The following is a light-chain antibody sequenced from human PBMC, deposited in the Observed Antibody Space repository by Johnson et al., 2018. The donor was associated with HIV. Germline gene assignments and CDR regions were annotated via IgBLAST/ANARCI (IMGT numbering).Light chain of an antibody. CDR3: GTWDRSLGAVV. CDR2: ENN. Sequence: QSALTQPPSVSAAPGQKVTISCSGSSSNIGNNYVSWYQQLPGTAPKLLIYENNKRPSGIPDRFSGSKSGTSATLGITGLQTGDEAEYYCGTWDRSLGAVVFATGTQVTVL. CDR1: SSNIGNNY. J-gene: IGLJ1*01. V-gene: IGLV1-51*02.